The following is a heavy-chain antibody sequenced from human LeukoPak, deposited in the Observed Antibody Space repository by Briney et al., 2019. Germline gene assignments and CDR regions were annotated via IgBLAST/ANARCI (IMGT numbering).Heavy chain of an antibody. J-gene: IGHJ5*02. D-gene: IGHD5-18*01. V-gene: IGHV4-34*01. Sequence: SETLSLTCAVYGGSFSGYYWSWIRQPPGKGLEWIGEINHSGSTNYNPSPKSRVTISVDTSKNQFSLKLSSVTAADTAVYYCARSRRGYSYGYWFDPWGQGTLVTVSS. CDR1: GGSFSGYY. CDR2: INHSGST. CDR3: ARSRRGYSYGYWFDP.